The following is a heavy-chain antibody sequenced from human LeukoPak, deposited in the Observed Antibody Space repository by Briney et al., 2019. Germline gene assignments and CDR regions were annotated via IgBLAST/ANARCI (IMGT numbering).Heavy chain of an antibody. Sequence: PSETLSLTCTVSGGSISSNSYYWGWIRQPPGKGLEWIGSIYYSGSTYYNPSLKSRVTISVDTSKNQFSLKLRSVTAADTAVFSCACQPSVPVAGPKPPDYWGQGTLVTVSS. V-gene: IGHV4-39*01. J-gene: IGHJ4*02. CDR3: ACQPSVPVAGPKPPDY. CDR1: GGSISSNSYY. CDR2: IYYSGST. D-gene: IGHD6-19*01.